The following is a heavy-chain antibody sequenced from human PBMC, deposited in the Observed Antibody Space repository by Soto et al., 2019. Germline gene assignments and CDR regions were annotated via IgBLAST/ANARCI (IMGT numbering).Heavy chain of an antibody. CDR3: ARSVPSWGYGMDV. CDR2: IHYSGST. J-gene: IGHJ6*02. Sequence: SETLSLTCTVSGGSITSYHWSWVRQPPGKGLEWIGHIHYSGSTNYSPSLKSRVTLSVDTSKNQFSLKVNSVTTADTAVYYCARSVPSWGYGMDVWGQGTTVTVSS. V-gene: IGHV4-59*01. D-gene: IGHD1-26*01. CDR1: GGSITSYH.